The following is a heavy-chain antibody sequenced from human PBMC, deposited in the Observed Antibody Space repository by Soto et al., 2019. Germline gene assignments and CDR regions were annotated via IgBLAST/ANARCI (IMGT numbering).Heavy chain of an antibody. V-gene: IGHV3-7*01. D-gene: IGHD6-19*01. CDR3: ARDRGIAVAYYYYYMGV. Sequence: PGGSLRLSCAASGFTFSSYWMSWVRQAPGKGLEWVANIKQDGSEKYYVDSVKGRFTISRDNAKNSLYLQMNSLRAEDTAVYYCARDRGIAVAYYYYYMGVWGKGTTVTVSS. CDR1: GFTFSSYW. CDR2: IKQDGSEK. J-gene: IGHJ6*03.